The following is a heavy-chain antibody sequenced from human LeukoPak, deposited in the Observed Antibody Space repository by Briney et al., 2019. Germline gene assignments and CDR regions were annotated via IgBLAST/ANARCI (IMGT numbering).Heavy chain of an antibody. Sequence: PGGSLRLSCATSGFSFSSYAMSWVRQAPGKGLEWVSGISNSGGSTYYADSVKGRFTISRDNSKNALYLQMNSLRADDTAVYYCAKDQVIAAAANSDYWGQGTLVTVSS. CDR2: ISNSGGST. D-gene: IGHD6-13*01. V-gene: IGHV3-23*01. J-gene: IGHJ4*02. CDR3: AKDQVIAAAANSDY. CDR1: GFSFSSYA.